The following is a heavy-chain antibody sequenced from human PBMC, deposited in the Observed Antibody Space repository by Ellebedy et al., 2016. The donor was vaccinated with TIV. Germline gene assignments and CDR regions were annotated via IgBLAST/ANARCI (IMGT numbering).Heavy chain of an antibody. D-gene: IGHD5-12*01. CDR1: GFTFNTYW. CDR3: ARRNPSGYDPFLDS. Sequence: GESLKISCAASGFTFNTYWMVWVRQAPGKGLEWISHINADGSTTTYADSVEGRFTISRDNAKNTLYLQMHSLRAEYTADYYCARRNPSGYDPFLDSWGQGTPVTVSS. V-gene: IGHV3-74*01. CDR2: INADGSTT. J-gene: IGHJ4*02.